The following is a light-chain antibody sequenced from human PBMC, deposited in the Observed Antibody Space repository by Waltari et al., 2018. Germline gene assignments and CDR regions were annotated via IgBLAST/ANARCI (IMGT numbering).Light chain of an antibody. V-gene: IGLV2-14*03. CDR2: DVS. CDR3: SSYTSSSTVV. CDR1: SRYVGGYNV. Sequence: QSALTQPAPVSGSPGQSITITCTGTSRYVGGYNVVYWDQQHPGKAPNLMIYDVSNRPSGFSNRFSGSKSGNTASLTISWLQAEDEADYYCSSYTSSSTVVFGGGTKLTVL. J-gene: IGLJ2*01.